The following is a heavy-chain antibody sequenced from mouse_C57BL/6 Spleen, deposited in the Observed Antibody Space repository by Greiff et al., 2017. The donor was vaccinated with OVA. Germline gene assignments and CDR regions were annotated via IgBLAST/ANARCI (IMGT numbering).Heavy chain of an antibody. CDR3: ARENTRRYFDY. CDR2: ISYSGST. CDR1: GYSITSGYD. Sequence: EVKLQESGPGMVKPSQSLSLTCTVPGYSITSGYDWHWIRHFPGNKLEWMGYISYSGSTNYNPSLKSRISITHDTSKNHFFLKLNSVTTEDTATYYCARENTRRYFDYWGQGTTLTVSS. J-gene: IGHJ2*01. V-gene: IGHV3-1*01. D-gene: IGHD5-2*01.